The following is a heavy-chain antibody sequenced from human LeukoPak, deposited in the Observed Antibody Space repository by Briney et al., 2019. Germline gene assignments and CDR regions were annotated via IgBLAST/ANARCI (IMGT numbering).Heavy chain of an antibody. CDR3: ATDTSGYFQN. CDR2: NYSGGST. V-gene: IGHV3-66*01. CDR1: VFPLSRCY. D-gene: IGHD3-3*01. J-gene: IGHJ1*01. Sequence: GGSLRLSCAASVFPLSRCYMSWLRQAPEEGVEWVRVNYSGGSTYYGDSMKGDFSISRHNSKNNLYLQMNSLIADDTTVYYSATDTSGYFQNRGQGIMVTPSS.